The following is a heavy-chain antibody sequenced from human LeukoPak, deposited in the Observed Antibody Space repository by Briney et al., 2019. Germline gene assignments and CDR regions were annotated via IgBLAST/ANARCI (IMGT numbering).Heavy chain of an antibody. V-gene: IGHV4-30-4*08. CDR2: IYYSGST. D-gene: IGHD2-8*01. CDR1: GFTFSSYS. J-gene: IGHJ4*02. CDR3: ARVHRYCTNGVCYDRPGYYFDY. Sequence: LRLSCAASGFTFSSYSMNWVRQAPGKGLEWIGYIYYSGSTYYNPSLKSRVTISVDTSKNQFSLKLSSVTAADTAVYYCARVHRYCTNGVCYDRPGYYFDYWGQGTLVTVSS.